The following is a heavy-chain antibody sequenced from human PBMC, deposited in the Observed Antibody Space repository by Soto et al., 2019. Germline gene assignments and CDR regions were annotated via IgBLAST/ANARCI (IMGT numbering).Heavy chain of an antibody. V-gene: IGHV4-59*08. Sequence: SETLSRTCTVSGGSISSYDWSWIRQHPGKGLEWIGYIYYSGSTNYNPSLKSRVTISVDTSKNQFSLKLSSVTAADTAVYYCARLNYDILTGPASGQRFYYYYMDVWGKGTTVTVSS. CDR1: GGSISSYD. D-gene: IGHD3-9*01. CDR3: ARLNYDILTGPASGQRFYYYYMDV. CDR2: IYYSGST. J-gene: IGHJ6*03.